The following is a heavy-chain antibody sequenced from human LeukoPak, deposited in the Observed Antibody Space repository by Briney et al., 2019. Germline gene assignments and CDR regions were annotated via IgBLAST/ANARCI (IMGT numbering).Heavy chain of an antibody. V-gene: IGHV3-43*01. Sequence: GGSLRLSCAASGFTFDDYVMHWVRQAPGKGLEWVSLVGWDGVTTHYADSVKGRFTISRDNTKHSLYLQMNSLRTEDTAVYYCAKGSTYNILTDNLDYWGQGTLVTVSS. CDR2: VGWDGVTT. J-gene: IGHJ4*02. CDR3: AKGSTYNILTDNLDY. CDR1: GFTFDDYV. D-gene: IGHD3-9*01.